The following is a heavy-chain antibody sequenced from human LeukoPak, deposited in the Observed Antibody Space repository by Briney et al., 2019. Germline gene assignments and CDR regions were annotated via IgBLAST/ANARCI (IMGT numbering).Heavy chain of an antibody. D-gene: IGHD6-19*01. V-gene: IGHV4-30-2*01. Sequence: PSETLSLTCTVSGGSISSGGYYWSWIRQPPGKGLEWIGYIYHSGSTYYNPSLKSRVTISLDRSKNQFSLKLSSVTAADTAVYYCARAEKQWLVLGTDAFDIWGQGTMVTVSS. CDR3: ARAEKQWLVLGTDAFDI. CDR2: IYHSGST. J-gene: IGHJ3*02. CDR1: GGSISSGGYY.